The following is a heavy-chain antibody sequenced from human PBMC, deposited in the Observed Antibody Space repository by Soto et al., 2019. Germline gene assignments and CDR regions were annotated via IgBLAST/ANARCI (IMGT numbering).Heavy chain of an antibody. D-gene: IGHD6-13*01. CDR2: ISGSGGST. Sequence: PGGSLRLSCAASGFTFSSYAMSWVRQAPGKRLEWVSAISGSGGSTYYADSVKGRFTISRDNSKNTLYLQMNSLRAEDTAVYYCAKDILTRIAAAGTSWFDPWGQGTLVTVSS. CDR3: AKDILTRIAAAGTSWFDP. V-gene: IGHV3-23*01. J-gene: IGHJ5*02. CDR1: GFTFSSYA.